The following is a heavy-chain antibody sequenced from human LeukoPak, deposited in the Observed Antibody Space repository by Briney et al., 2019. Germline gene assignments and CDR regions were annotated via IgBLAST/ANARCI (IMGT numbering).Heavy chain of an antibody. D-gene: IGHD3-10*01. CDR1: GGSISSSSYY. CDR3: ARQPRGSGSLPKNWFDP. Sequence: SETLSLTCTVSGGSISSSSYYWGWIRQPPGKGLEWIGSIYYSGSTYYNPSLKSRVTISVDTSKNQFSLKLSSVTAADTAVYYCARQPRGSGSLPKNWFDPWGQGTLVTVSS. J-gene: IGHJ5*02. V-gene: IGHV4-39*01. CDR2: IYYSGST.